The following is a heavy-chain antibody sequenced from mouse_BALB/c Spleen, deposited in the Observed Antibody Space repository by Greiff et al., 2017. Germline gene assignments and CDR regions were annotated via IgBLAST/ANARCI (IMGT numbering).Heavy chain of an antibody. CDR2: INPSTGYT. CDR3: AGGSCTGTMDY. Sequence: QVQLQQSGAELAKPGALVKMSCKASGYTFTSYWMHWVKQRPGQGLEWIGYINPSTGYTVYNPKFKDKATLTADKSSSTAYMQLSSLTSEDSAVYYCAGGSCTGTMDYWGQGTPVTVSA. J-gene: IGHJ4*01. V-gene: IGHV1-7*01. CDR1: GYTFTSYW.